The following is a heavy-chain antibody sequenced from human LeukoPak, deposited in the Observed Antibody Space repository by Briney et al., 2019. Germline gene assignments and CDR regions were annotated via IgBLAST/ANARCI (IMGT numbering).Heavy chain of an antibody. V-gene: IGHV1-2*02. J-gene: IGHJ4*02. Sequence: GASVKVSCKASGYSFTGYYMHWVRQAPGQGLEGMGWINPNTGGTNYAQKFQGRVTMLRDRSIRTPYMELNWLGSDDTAVDYWVRARARGYNYDRGDFDFWGQGTLVTVSS. CDR3: VRARARGYNYDRGDFDF. D-gene: IGHD3-22*01. CDR1: GYSFTGYY. CDR2: INPNTGGT.